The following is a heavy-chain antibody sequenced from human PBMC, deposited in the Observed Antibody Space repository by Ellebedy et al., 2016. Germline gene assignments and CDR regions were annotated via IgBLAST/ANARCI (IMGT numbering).Heavy chain of an antibody. Sequence: GESLKISCAASGFTFSSYAMNWVRQAPGKGLEWVSVISDRGGSTGYADSVKGRFTISRDNSKNTLYLQMDSLRADDTAVYYCAKAGHSGWFEFPAYFYYYLDVWGKGTTVTVSS. D-gene: IGHD6-19*01. CDR3: AKAGHSGWFEFPAYFYYYLDV. J-gene: IGHJ6*03. CDR2: ISDRGGST. V-gene: IGHV3-23*01. CDR1: GFTFSSYA.